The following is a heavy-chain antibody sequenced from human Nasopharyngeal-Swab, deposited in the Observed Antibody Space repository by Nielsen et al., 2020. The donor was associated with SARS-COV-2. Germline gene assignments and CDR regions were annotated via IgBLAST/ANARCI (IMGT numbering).Heavy chain of an antibody. CDR3: VRDQAMARPNWFDP. V-gene: IGHV7-4-1*02. J-gene: IGHJ5*02. CDR2: IATPTGRP. Sequence: ASVKVSCKASGYTFTRYAINWLRQAPGQGPEWMGWIATPTGRPTYAQGFTGRFVFSLDTSVATAYLHINSLKTEDTAIYYCVRDQAMARPNWFDPWGQGTLVTVSS. CDR1: GYTFTRYA. D-gene: IGHD5-18*01.